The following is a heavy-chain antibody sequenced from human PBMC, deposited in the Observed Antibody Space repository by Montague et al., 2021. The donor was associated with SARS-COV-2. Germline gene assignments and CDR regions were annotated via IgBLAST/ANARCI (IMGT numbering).Heavy chain of an antibody. D-gene: IGHD2-15*01. CDR1: GFTFGNYA. CDR2: ISWNSGSI. V-gene: IGHV3-9*01. J-gene: IGHJ6*02. CDR3: AKGDIAYYYYGMDV. Sequence: SLRLSCAASGFTFGNYAMHWVRQAPGKGLEWVPGISWNSGSIGYADSVKGRFTIPRDNAKNSLYLQMNSLRAEDTALYYCAKGDIAYYYYGMDVWGQGTTVTVSS.